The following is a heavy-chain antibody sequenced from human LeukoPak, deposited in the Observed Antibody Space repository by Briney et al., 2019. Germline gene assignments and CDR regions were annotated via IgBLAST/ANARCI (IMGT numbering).Heavy chain of an antibody. Sequence: GGSLRLSCAASGFTFSSYSMNWVRQAPGKGLEWVSSISSSSSYIYYADSVKGRFTISRDNAKNSLYLQMNSLRAEDTAVHYCARDEYYYDSSGYSTDYWGQGTLVTVSS. J-gene: IGHJ4*02. CDR2: ISSSSSYI. V-gene: IGHV3-21*01. D-gene: IGHD3-22*01. CDR3: ARDEYYYDSSGYSTDY. CDR1: GFTFSSYS.